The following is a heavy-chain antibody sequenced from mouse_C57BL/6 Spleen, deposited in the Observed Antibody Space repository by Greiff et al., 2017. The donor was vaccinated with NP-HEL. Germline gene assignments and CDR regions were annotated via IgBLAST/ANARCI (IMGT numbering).Heavy chain of an antibody. Sequence: VQLQQPGAELVKPGASVKMSCKASGYTFTSYWITWVKQRPGQGLEWIGDIYPGSGSTNYNEKFKSKATLTVDTSSSTAYMQLSSLTSEDSAVYYCARRDTGKGYFDVWGTGTTVTVSS. D-gene: IGHD4-1*01. CDR1: GYTFTSYW. CDR3: ARRDTGKGYFDV. J-gene: IGHJ1*03. CDR2: IYPGSGST. V-gene: IGHV1-55*01.